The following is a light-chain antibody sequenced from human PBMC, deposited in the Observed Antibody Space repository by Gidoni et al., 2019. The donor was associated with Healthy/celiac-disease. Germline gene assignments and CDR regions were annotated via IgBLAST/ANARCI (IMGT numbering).Light chain of an antibody. Sequence: QSVSSSYLAWYQHKPGQAPRLLIYGSSSRATGIPDRFSGSGSGTDFTLTISRLEPEDFAVYYCQQYGSSPWAFGQGTKVEMK. CDR1: QSVSSSY. V-gene: IGKV3-20*01. CDR2: GSS. CDR3: QQYGSSPWA. J-gene: IGKJ1*01.